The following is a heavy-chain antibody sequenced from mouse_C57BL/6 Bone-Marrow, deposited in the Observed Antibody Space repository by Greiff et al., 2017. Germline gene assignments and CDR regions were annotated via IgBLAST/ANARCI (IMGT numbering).Heavy chain of an antibody. V-gene: IGHV5-9*01. CDR2: ISGGGGNT. Sequence: EVQGVESGGGLVKPGGSLKLSCAASGFTFSSYTMSWVRQTPEKRLEWVATISGGGGNTYYPDSVKGRFTISRDNAKNTLYLQMSSLRSEDTALYYCARPYPPFAYWGQGTLVTVSA. CDR1: GFTFSSYT. D-gene: IGHD2-10*01. CDR3: ARPYPPFAY. J-gene: IGHJ3*01.